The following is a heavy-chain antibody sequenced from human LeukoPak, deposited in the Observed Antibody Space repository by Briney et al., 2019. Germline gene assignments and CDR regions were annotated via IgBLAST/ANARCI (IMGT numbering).Heavy chain of an antibody. V-gene: IGHV3-15*01. J-gene: IGHJ4*02. CDR1: GFTFSSYS. D-gene: IGHD2-21*02. CDR3: TTDPPPYCGGDCYPY. CDR2: IKSKTDGGTT. Sequence: GGSLRLSCAASGFTFSSYSMNWVRQAPGKGLEWVGRIKSKTDGGTTDYAAPVKGRFTISRDDSKNTLYLQMNSLKTEDTAVYYCTTDPPPYCGGDCYPYWGQGTLVTVSS.